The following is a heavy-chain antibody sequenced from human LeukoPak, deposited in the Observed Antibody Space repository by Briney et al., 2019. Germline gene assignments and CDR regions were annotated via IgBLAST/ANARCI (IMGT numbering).Heavy chain of an antibody. Sequence: GGSLRLSCAASGFTFSSYSMNWVRQAPGKGLEWASYISSSSSTIYYADSVKGRFTISRDNAKNSLYLQMNSLRDEDTAVYYCARAEWELLSWFDPWGQGTLVTVSS. CDR2: ISSSSSTI. V-gene: IGHV3-48*02. CDR1: GFTFSSYS. CDR3: ARAEWELLSWFDP. J-gene: IGHJ5*02. D-gene: IGHD1-26*01.